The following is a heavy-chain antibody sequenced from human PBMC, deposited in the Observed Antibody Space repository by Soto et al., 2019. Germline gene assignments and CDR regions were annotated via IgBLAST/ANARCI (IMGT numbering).Heavy chain of an antibody. CDR1: GFTFDDYA. V-gene: IGHV3-9*01. J-gene: IGHJ3*02. D-gene: IGHD2-15*01. CDR3: AKGYCSGGSCLHYDAFDI. Sequence: GGSLRLSCAASGFTFDDYAMHWVRQAPGKGLEWVSGISWNSGSIGYADSVKGRFTISRDNAKNSLYLQMNSLRAEDTALYYCAKGYCSGGSCLHYDAFDIWGQGTMVTVSS. CDR2: ISWNSGSI.